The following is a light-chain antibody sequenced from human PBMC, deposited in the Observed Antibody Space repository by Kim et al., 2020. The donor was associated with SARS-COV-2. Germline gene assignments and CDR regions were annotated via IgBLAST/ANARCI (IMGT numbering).Light chain of an antibody. CDR1: SLRSYY. CDR3: NSRDSSANHLAWV. CDR2: GKN. V-gene: IGLV3-19*01. J-gene: IGLJ3*02. Sequence: SSELTQDPAVSVALGQTVRITCQGDSLRSYYASWYQQRPGQAPVLVIYGKNNRPSGIPDRFSGSSSGNTASLTITGAQAEDEAEYYCNSRDSSANHLAWVFGGGTQLTVL.